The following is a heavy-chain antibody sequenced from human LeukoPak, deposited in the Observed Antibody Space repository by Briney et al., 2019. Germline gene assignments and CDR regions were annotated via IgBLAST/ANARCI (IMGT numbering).Heavy chain of an antibody. CDR2: GYHSGAT. CDR1: GGSVSSSSYY. V-gene: IGHV4-39*01. J-gene: IGHJ4*02. CDR3: ARHSYYYDSSGDHYYFDY. Sequence: SETLSLTCTVSGGSVSSSSYYWGWIRQSPGKGLEWIGSGYHSGATKHNPSLRSRVTISVDTSKDQFSLGLSFVTAADTAVYYCARHSYYYDSSGDHYYFDYWGQGTLVTVSS. D-gene: IGHD3-22*01.